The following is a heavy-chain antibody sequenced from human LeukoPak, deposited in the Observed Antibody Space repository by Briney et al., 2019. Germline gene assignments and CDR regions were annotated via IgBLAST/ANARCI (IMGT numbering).Heavy chain of an antibody. CDR3: ARDRRIVVVAAYYYYMDV. D-gene: IGHD2-15*01. CDR1: GGSFSGYY. V-gene: IGHV4-34*01. Sequence: PSETLSLTCAVYGGSFSGYYWSWIRQPPGKGLEWIGEINHSGSTNYNPSLKSRVTISVDTSKNQFSLKLSSVTAADTAVYYCARDRRIVVVAAYYYYMDVWGKGTTVTISS. J-gene: IGHJ6*03. CDR2: INHSGST.